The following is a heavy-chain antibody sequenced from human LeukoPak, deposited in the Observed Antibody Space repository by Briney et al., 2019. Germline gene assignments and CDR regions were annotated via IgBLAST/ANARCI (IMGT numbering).Heavy chain of an antibody. J-gene: IGHJ5*02. CDR2: IYNSGST. CDR1: GGSISSGDSY. D-gene: IGHD6-19*01. CDR3: ARLGGWYSWFDP. Sequence: SETLSLTCTVSGGSISSGDSYWSWIRQPPGKGLEWIGYIYNSGSTYYNPSLKSRVTISVDTSKNQFSLRLRSVTAADTAVYYCARLGGWYSWFDPWGQGTLVTVSS. V-gene: IGHV4-30-4*01.